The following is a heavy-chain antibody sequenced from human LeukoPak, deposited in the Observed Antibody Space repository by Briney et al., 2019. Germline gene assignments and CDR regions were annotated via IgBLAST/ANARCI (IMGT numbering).Heavy chain of an antibody. Sequence: SETLSLTCTVSDGSISSSNYYWGWIRQPPGKGLEWIGSIYYSGSTYYNPSLKSRVTISVDTSKNQFSLKVSSVTAADTAVYYCERLRPERYYDSSGYFDYWGQGTLVTVSS. CDR2: IYYSGST. D-gene: IGHD3-22*01. CDR3: ERLRPERYYDSSGYFDY. V-gene: IGHV4-39*01. J-gene: IGHJ4*02. CDR1: DGSISSSNYY.